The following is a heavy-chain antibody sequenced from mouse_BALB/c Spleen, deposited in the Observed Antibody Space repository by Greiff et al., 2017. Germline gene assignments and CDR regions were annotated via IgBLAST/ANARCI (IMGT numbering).Heavy chain of an antibody. V-gene: IGHV1-80*01. CDR1: GYAFSSYW. CDR2: IYPGDGDT. CDR3: ARLTTAAMDY. D-gene: IGHD1-2*01. Sequence: VQRVESGAELVRPGSSVKISCKASGYAFSSYWMNWVKQRPGQGLEWIGQIYPGDGDTNYNGKFKGKATLTADKSSSTAYMQLSSLTSEDSAVYFCARLTTAAMDYWGQGTSVTVSS. J-gene: IGHJ4*01.